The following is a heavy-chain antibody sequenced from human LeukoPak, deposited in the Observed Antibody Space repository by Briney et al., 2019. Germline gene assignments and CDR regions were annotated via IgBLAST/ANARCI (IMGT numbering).Heavy chain of an antibody. CDR1: GYTFSSYD. V-gene: IGHV1-8*01. CDR2: MNPDSGNT. Sequence: ASVKVSCKASGYTFSSYDINWVRQATGQGLEWMGYMNPDSGNTGYAQNFQGRVTMTVNTSITTAYMELSSLRPEDTAVYYCARDSPDCSSTSCYGYWGQGTLVTVSS. D-gene: IGHD2-2*01. J-gene: IGHJ4*02. CDR3: ARDSPDCSSTSCYGY.